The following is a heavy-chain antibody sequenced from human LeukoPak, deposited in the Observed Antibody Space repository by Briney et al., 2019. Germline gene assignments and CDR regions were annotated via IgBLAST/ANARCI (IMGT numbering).Heavy chain of an antibody. V-gene: IGHV4-39*07. CDR2: IYHSGST. CDR1: GGSISTSNYY. D-gene: IGHD5-18*01. Sequence: SETLSLTCTVSGGSISTSNYYWGWIRQPPGKGLEWIGSIYHSGSTYYNPSLKSRVTISVDTSKNQFSLKLSSVTAADTAVYYCARVRYSYGFDYWGQGTLVTVSS. J-gene: IGHJ4*02. CDR3: ARVRYSYGFDY.